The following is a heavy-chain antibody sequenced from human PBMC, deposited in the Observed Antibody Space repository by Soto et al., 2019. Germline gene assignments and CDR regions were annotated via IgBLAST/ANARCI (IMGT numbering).Heavy chain of an antibody. CDR1: GFTFSSYA. J-gene: IGHJ4*02. D-gene: IGHD5-12*01. V-gene: IGHV3-23*01. Sequence: PGGSLRLSCAASGFTFSSYAMSWVRQAPGKGLEWVSAISGSGGSTYYADSVKGRFTISRDNSKNTLYLQMNSLRAEDTAVYYCAKDYPSPGRSSGYDYGGYFDCWGQGTLVTVSS. CDR2: ISGSGGST. CDR3: AKDYPSPGRSSGYDYGGYFDC.